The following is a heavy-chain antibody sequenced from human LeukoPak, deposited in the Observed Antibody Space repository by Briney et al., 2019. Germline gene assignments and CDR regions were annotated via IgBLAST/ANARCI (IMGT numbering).Heavy chain of an antibody. CDR3: ARDIRRNNSSHIDY. Sequence: ASVKVSCKASGYTFTSYGISWVRQAPGQGLEWMGWISAYNGNTNYAQKLQGRVTMTTDTSTSTAYMELRSLRSDDTAVYYCARDIRRNNSSHIDYWGQGALVTVSS. V-gene: IGHV1-18*01. J-gene: IGHJ4*02. CDR2: ISAYNGNT. CDR1: GYTFTSYG. D-gene: IGHD6-13*01.